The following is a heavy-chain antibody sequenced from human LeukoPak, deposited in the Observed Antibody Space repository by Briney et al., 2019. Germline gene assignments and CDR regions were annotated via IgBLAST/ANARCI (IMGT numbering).Heavy chain of an antibody. CDR2: INPSGGGT. D-gene: IGHD2-2*01. CDR3: ARDRYQLLPDY. Sequence: ASVKVSCKASGYTFTSYYLHWVRQAPGQGLEWMGIINPSGGGTSYAQKFQGRVTMTTDTSASTAYMELRSLRSDDTAVYYCARDRYQLLPDYWGQGTLVTVSS. CDR1: GYTFTSYY. J-gene: IGHJ4*02. V-gene: IGHV1-46*01.